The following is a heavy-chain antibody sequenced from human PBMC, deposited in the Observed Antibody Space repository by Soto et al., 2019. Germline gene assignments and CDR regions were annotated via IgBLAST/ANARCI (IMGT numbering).Heavy chain of an antibody. D-gene: IGHD3-22*01. J-gene: IGHJ6*02. CDR1: GFTFSSYA. V-gene: IGHV3-30-3*01. CDR2: ISYDGSNK. Sequence: GGSLRLSCAASGFTFSSYAMHWIRQAPGKGLEWVAVISYDGSNKYYADSVKGRFTISRDYSKNTLYLQMISLRAEDTAVYYCAREKAYYYNSTRGMDVWGQGTTVTVSS. CDR3: AREKAYYYNSTRGMDV.